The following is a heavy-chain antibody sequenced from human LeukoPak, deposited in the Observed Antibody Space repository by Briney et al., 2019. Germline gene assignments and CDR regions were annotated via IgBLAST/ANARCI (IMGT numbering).Heavy chain of an antibody. Sequence: PGRSLRLACAASGFTFSSYAMHWVRQAPGKGLEWVAVISFDGTNKYYADSVKGQFTISRDNSKNTLYLQMNSLRAEDTALYYCAKDRSCTNDICHGDFDYWGQGTLVTVSS. CDR3: AKDRSCTNDICHGDFDY. V-gene: IGHV3-30*04. J-gene: IGHJ4*02. CDR2: ISFDGTNK. CDR1: GFTFSSYA. D-gene: IGHD2-8*01.